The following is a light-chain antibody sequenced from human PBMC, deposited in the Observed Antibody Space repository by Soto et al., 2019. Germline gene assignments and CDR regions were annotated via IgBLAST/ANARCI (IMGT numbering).Light chain of an antibody. V-gene: IGKV1-39*01. CDR1: QSVSDY. J-gene: IGKJ3*01. CDR3: QQGYIAPFP. CDR2: AAS. Sequence: DIQMTQSPSSLSASVGDRVTITCRASQSVSDYIHWYQHKPGGAPKLLIYAASTLQSGVPSRFSGSGSGTDSTLTISSLQPEDFATYYCQQGYIAPFPFGPGTKVDLK.